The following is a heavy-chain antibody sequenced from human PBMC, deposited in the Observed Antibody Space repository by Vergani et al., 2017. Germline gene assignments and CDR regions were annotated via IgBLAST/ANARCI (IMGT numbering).Heavy chain of an antibody. J-gene: IGHJ1*01. D-gene: IGHD2-2*01. Sequence: EVQLVESGGDLVQPGGSLRLSCTASGFTFSSYIMNWVRQAPGKGLEWISHISTASSTMKYADSVKGRFTISRDDVRNSLFLQMNSLRVEDTAVYYCARLTQGTATPYFHHWGQGTLVTVSS. CDR2: ISTASSTM. V-gene: IGHV3-48*01. CDR3: ARLTQGTATPYFHH. CDR1: GFTFSSYI.